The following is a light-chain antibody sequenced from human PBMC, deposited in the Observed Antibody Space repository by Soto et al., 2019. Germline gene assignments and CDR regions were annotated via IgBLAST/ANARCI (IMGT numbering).Light chain of an antibody. V-gene: IGKV1D-13*01. CDR1: QGIRND. CDR3: QHYNEYSRA. J-gene: IGKJ1*01. Sequence: AIQMTQFPSSLSASVGDRVTITCRASQGIRNDLGWYQQKSGRAPKLLIYDASSLESGVPSRFSGSGSGTEFTLTISSLQPDDFATYYCQHYNEYSRAFGQGTKVDIK. CDR2: DAS.